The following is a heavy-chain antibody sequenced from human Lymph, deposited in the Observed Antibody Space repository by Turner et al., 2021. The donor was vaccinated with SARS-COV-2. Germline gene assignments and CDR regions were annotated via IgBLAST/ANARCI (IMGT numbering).Heavy chain of an antibody. D-gene: IGHD6-13*01. V-gene: IGHV4-31*03. CDR2: IYYSGST. Sequence: QVQLQESGPGLVKPSQTLSLTCTVSGGSISSGGYYWSGIRQHPGKGLEWIGYIYYSGSTYYNPSLKSRVTISVDTSKNQFSLKLSSVTAADTAVYYCARVRSAAGFWCFDLWGRGTLVTVSS. CDR3: ARVRSAAGFWCFDL. J-gene: IGHJ2*01. CDR1: GGSISSGGYY.